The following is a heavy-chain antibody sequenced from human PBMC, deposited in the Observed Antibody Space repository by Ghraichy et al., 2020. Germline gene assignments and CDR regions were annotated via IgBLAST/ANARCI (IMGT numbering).Heavy chain of an antibody. CDR1: GYTFTSYY. D-gene: IGHD2-2*01. V-gene: IGHV1-46*01. J-gene: IGHJ5*02. Sequence: ASVKVSCKASGYTFTSYYIHWVRQAPGQGLEWMGLINPSGGSTTYAQKFQGRVTMTRDTSTSTVYMELSSLRSEDTAVYYCTRGEGFQPSPWGYQLLDWFDPWGQGTLVTVSS. CDR2: INPSGGST. CDR3: TRGEGFQPSPWGYQLLDWFDP.